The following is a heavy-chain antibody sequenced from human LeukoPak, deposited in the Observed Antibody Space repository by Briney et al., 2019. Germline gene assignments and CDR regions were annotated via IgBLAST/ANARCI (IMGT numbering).Heavy chain of an antibody. V-gene: IGHV3-23*01. J-gene: IGHJ4*02. CDR1: A. CDR2: MTGSSGST. D-gene: IGHD3-16*01. Sequence: AMXXVRQAPGRGXEWVSSMTGSSGSTYYADSVKGRFTISRDNSKNILFLQMNSLRADDTAIYYCARSSTNMVLYHFDFWGQGTLVPVSS. CDR3: ARSSTNMVLYHFDF.